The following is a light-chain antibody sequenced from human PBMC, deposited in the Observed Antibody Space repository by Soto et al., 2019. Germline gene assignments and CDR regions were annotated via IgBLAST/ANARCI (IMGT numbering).Light chain of an antibody. CDR2: DAS. J-gene: IGKJ4*01. CDR3: QQYDNLPLT. V-gene: IGKV1-33*01. CDR1: HDISNY. Sequence: DIQMTQSPSSLSASVGARVTITCQASHDISNYLNWYQQKPGKAPKLLIYDASNLETGVPSRFSGSGSGTDFTFTISSLQPEDIATYYCQQYDNLPLTFGVG.